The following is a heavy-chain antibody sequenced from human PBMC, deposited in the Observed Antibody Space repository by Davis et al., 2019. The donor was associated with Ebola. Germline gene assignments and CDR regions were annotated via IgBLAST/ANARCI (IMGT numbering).Heavy chain of an antibody. Sequence: MPSETLSLTCAVYGGSFTDYYWNWIRQFPGKGLEWIGEISHSGSTNYNPSLKRRVTVSIDTSKNQFSLKLNSVTAADTAVYYCARGKPLGHIVLLPATNNYGMDVWGEGTTVTVSS. J-gene: IGHJ6*02. D-gene: IGHD2-2*01. CDR1: GGSFTDYY. V-gene: IGHV4-34*01. CDR2: ISHSGST. CDR3: ARGKPLGHIVLLPATNNYGMDV.